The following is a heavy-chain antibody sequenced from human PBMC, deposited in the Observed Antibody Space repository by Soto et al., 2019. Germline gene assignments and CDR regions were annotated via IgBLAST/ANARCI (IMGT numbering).Heavy chain of an antibody. D-gene: IGHD6-13*01. CDR1: GFTFNDYV. V-gene: IGHV3-9*01. CDR3: AEGPAGGYYYMDV. J-gene: IGHJ6*03. Sequence: EVQLVESGGGLVQPGRSLRLSCAASGFTFNDYVIYWVRQGPGKGLEWVSGINWNSGDIGYADSVKGRFTISRDNAKNSLYLQMNGLSAEDTALYYCAEGPAGGYYYMDVWGKGITVTVSS. CDR2: INWNSGDI.